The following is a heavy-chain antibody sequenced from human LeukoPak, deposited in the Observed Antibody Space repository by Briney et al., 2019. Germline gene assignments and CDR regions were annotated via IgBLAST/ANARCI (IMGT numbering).Heavy chain of an antibody. CDR2: IYYSGST. CDR3: ARYIVSYPHDAFDI. Sequence: SETLSLTCTVSGGSISSSGYYWSWLRQPPGKGLEWIGYIYYSGSTSYNPSLKSRVTISVDTSKKQFSLKLSSVTAADAAFYYCARYIVSYPHDAFDIWGQGTMVTVSS. CDR1: GGSISSSGYY. V-gene: IGHV4-61*08. D-gene: IGHD1-26*01. J-gene: IGHJ3*02.